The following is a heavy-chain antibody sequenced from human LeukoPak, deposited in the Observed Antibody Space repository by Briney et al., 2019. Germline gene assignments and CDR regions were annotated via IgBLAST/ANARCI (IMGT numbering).Heavy chain of an antibody. D-gene: IGHD6-13*01. CDR1: GDTFSSYA. Sequence: ASVKVSCKASGDTFSSYAISWVRQAPGQGLEWMGGIIPIFGTANYAQKFQGRVTITTDESTSTAYMELSSLRSEDTAVYYCARDRAPHSSSWYGYFDYWGQGTLVTVSS. CDR3: ARDRAPHSSSWYGYFDY. J-gene: IGHJ4*02. CDR2: IIPIFGTA. V-gene: IGHV1-69*05.